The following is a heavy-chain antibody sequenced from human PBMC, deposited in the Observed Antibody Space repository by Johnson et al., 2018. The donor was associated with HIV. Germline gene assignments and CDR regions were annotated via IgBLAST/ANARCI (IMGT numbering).Heavy chain of an antibody. D-gene: IGHD3-10*01. J-gene: IGHJ3*01. V-gene: IGHV3-11*04. CDR2: ISSSGSTI. CDR1: GFTVNGNY. CDR3: ARDRFGSGRPNAFDL. Sequence: QMLLVESGGGVVRHGGSLRLSCAVSGFTVNGNYMSWIRQAPGKGLEWVSYISSSGSTIYYADSVKGRFTISRDNYKNKLYLQMNSLRIEDTAVYYCARDRFGSGRPNAFDLWGQGTMVTVSS.